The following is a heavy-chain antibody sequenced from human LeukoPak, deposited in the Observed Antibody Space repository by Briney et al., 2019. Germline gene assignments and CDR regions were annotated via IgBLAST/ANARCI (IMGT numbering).Heavy chain of an antibody. D-gene: IGHD4-17*01. CDR3: ASSADYGDYDPIDY. J-gene: IGHJ4*02. Sequence: GGSLRLSCAASGFTFSSYAMHWVRQAPGKGLEWVAVISYDGSNKYYADSVKGRFTISRDNSKNTLYLQMNSLRAEDTAVYYCASSADYGDYDPIDYWGQGTLVTVSS. V-gene: IGHV3-30-3*01. CDR2: ISYDGSNK. CDR1: GFTFSSYA.